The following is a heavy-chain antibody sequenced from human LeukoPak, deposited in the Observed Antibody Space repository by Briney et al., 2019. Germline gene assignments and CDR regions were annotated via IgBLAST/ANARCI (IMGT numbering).Heavy chain of an antibody. CDR1: GFTFSSYA. CDR3: ARELVSYGST. V-gene: IGHV3-53*01. J-gene: IGHJ4*02. CDR2: IYSAGST. D-gene: IGHD5-18*01. Sequence: GRSLRLSCAASGFTFSSYAMHWVRQAPGEGLEWVSVIYSAGSTYSADSAKGRFITSRDNFKNTLYLQMNSLRAEDTAAYYCARELVSYGSTRGQGALVTLSS.